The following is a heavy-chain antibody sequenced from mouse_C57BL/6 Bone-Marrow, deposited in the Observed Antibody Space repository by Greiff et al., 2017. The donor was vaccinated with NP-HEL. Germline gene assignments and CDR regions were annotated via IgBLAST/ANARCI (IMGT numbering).Heavy chain of an antibody. CDR1: GFSLTSYG. J-gene: IGHJ4*01. V-gene: IGHV2-2*01. CDR2: IWSGGST. Sequence: VKVVESGPGLVQPSQSLSITCTVSGFSLTSYGVHWVRQSPGKGLEWLGVIWSGGSTDYNAAFISRLSISKDNSKSQVFFKMNSLQADDTAIYYCARGFRPRPAMDYWGQGTSVTVSS. CDR3: ARGFRPRPAMDY.